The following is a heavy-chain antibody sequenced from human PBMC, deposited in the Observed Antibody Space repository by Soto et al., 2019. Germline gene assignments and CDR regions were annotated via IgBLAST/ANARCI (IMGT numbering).Heavy chain of an antibody. J-gene: IGHJ5*02. CDR1: GGSISSYY. D-gene: IGHD6-13*01. CDR3: ASYIAAAPTENWFDP. CDR2: IYYSGST. Sequence: SETLSLTCTVSGGSISSYYWSWIRQPPGKGLEWIGYIYYSGSTNYNPSLKSRVTISVDTPKNQFSLKLSSVTAADTAVYYCASYIAAAPTENWFDPWGQGTLVTVSS. V-gene: IGHV4-59*01.